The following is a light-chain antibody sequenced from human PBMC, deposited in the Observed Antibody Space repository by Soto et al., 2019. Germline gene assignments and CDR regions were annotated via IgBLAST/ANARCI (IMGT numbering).Light chain of an antibody. CDR3: QQRSNWPPT. CDR1: QSVSSY. CDR2: DAS. J-gene: IGKJ4*01. V-gene: IGKV3-11*01. Sequence: EIVLTQSPVTLSLSPGERATLSCRASQSVSSYLAWYQQKPGQAPRLLIYDASNRATGIPARFSGSGSGTDFTRTISSLETEDFAVYYCQQRSNWPPTFGGGTKVEVK.